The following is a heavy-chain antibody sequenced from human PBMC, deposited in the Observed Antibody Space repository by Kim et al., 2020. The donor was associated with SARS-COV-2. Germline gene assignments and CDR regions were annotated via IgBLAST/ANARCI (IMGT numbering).Heavy chain of an antibody. Sequence: SETLSLTYTVSGGSISSGDYYWSWIRQPPGKGLEWIGYIYYSGSTYYNPSLKSRVTISVDTSKNQFSLKLSSVTAADTAVYYCARDRYDILTGYYGMDVWGQGTTVTVSS. J-gene: IGHJ6*02. V-gene: IGHV4-30-4*01. CDR1: GGSISSGDYY. CDR3: ARDRYDILTGYYGMDV. D-gene: IGHD3-9*01. CDR2: IYYSGST.